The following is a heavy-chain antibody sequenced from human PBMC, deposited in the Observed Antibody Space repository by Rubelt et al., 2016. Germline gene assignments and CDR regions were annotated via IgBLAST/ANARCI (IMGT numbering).Heavy chain of an antibody. J-gene: IGHJ4*02. D-gene: IGHD4-17*01. CDR1: GFTFCRCT. V-gene: IGHV3-48*02. CDR3: ARDSYGDYAFDY. CDR2: ISSSSTSI. Sequence: QLVESGGGLAHRGGSLRLPCAASGFTFCRCTMTWVRQAPGKGLEWVSYISSSSTSIYYADSAKGRFTISRDNAKNSLYLQMDSLRDEDAAVYYCARDSYGDYAFDYWGQGTLVTVSS.